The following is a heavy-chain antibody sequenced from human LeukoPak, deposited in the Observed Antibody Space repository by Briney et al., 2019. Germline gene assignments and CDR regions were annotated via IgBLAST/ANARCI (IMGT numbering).Heavy chain of an antibody. CDR3: ANVAKGRFFFYYMDV. CDR2: ISSDNGIP. CDR1: GYSINRFG. V-gene: IGHV1-18*01. Sequence: ASVRVSCTASGYSINRFGVTWVRQAPGQGLEWIGWISSDNGIPRYADKFQGRVTLTTDTSKTTTYMELRSLTSDDSAVYFCANVAKGRFFFYYMDVWGKGTTVTVSS. J-gene: IGHJ6*03. D-gene: IGHD2-15*01.